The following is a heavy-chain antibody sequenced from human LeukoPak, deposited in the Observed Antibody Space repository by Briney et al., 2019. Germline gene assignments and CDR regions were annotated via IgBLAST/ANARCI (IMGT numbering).Heavy chain of an antibody. CDR1: GGSINNHY. CDR3: ARRGDGYPYYFDY. CDR2: IHYGGNT. J-gene: IGHJ4*02. Sequence: SETLSLTCTVSGGSINNHYWSWIRQPPGKGLEWIGYIHYGGNTDYNPSLKSRLTISVDTSQNQFSLRLTSATAADTAVYYCARRGDGYPYYFDYWGQGTLVTVSS. V-gene: IGHV4-59*08. D-gene: IGHD5-24*01.